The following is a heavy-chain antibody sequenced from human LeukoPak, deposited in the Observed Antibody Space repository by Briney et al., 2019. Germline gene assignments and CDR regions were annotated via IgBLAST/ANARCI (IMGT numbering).Heavy chain of an antibody. CDR2: IIPKLGRV. D-gene: IGHD2-21*01. CDR3: AIRHCGGECHPTNYYYYGIHV. CDR1: GDTVSNYG. Sequence: ASVKVSCKASGDTVSNYGISWVRQAPGQGLEWMGGIIPKLGRVNYAQKFQGRVMITAVESTNTVNMELNSLRSGDTAVYYCAIRHCGGECHPTNYYYYGIHVWGQGTTVTVSS. J-gene: IGHJ6*02. V-gene: IGHV1-69*13.